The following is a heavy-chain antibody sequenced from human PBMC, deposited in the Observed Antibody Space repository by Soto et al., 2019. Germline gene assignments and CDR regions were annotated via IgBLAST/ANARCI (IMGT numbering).Heavy chain of an antibody. V-gene: IGHV3-33*01. CDR1: GFTFSNYG. D-gene: IGHD6-25*01. J-gene: IGHJ6*02. Sequence: QVQLVESGGGVVQPGRSLRLSCAASGFTFSNYGMHWVRQAPGKGLEWVAVIWNDGGNKYYADSVKGRFTISRDNSKNTLYLQMNSLRAEDTAVYYWARGGQCSVTRYYCYGMDVWGQGTTVTVSS. CDR3: ARGGQCSVTRYYCYGMDV. CDR2: IWNDGGNK.